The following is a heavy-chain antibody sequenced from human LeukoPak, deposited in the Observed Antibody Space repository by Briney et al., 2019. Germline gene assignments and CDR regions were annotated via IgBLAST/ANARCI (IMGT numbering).Heavy chain of an antibody. J-gene: IGHJ3*02. V-gene: IGHV3-7*01. D-gene: IGHD2/OR15-2a*01. Sequence: PGGSLRLSCAASGFTFSGSWMTWVRQASGGGLEWVANIKEDGSVKNYVDSVKGRFTISRDNAKNSVYLQMNSLRAEDTALYFCARDRAYFAFDIWGQGTMVTVSS. CDR2: IKEDGSVK. CDR3: ARDRAYFAFDI. CDR1: GFTFSGSW.